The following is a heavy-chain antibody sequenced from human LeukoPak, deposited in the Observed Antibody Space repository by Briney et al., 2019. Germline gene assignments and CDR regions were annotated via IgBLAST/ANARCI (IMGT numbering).Heavy chain of an antibody. CDR1: GYTFTSYG. Sequence: AASIKVSCKASGYTFTSYGISWVRQAPGQGLKWMGWISAYNGNTNYAQKLQGRVTMTTDTSTSTAYMEVRSLRSDDTAVYYCAREEGDGPHENWFDPWGQGTLVTVSS. V-gene: IGHV1-18*01. J-gene: IGHJ5*02. CDR3: AREEGDGPHENWFDP. CDR2: ISAYNGNT. D-gene: IGHD5-24*01.